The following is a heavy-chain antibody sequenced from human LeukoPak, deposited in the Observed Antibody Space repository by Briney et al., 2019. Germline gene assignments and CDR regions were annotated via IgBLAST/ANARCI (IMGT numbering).Heavy chain of an antibody. CDR2: IYSTGST. CDR1: GGSISSYY. Sequence: SETLSLTCTVSGGSISSYYWSWIRQPAGKGLEWIGRIYSTGSTNYNPSLKSRVTMSVDTSKNQFSLRLRSVTASDTAVYYCARQIASAGTAGFDFWGQGALVTVSS. D-gene: IGHD6-13*01. V-gene: IGHV4-4*07. J-gene: IGHJ4*02. CDR3: ARQIASAGTAGFDF.